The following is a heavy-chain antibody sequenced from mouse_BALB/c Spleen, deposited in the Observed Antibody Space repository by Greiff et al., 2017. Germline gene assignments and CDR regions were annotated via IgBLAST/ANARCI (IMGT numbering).Heavy chain of an antibody. CDR1: GFTFTDYY. D-gene: IGHD2-4*01. CDR3: ARGISTMITTWVFDY. J-gene: IGHJ2*01. V-gene: IGHV7-3*02. Sequence: EVQLVESGGGLVQPGGSLRLSCATSGFTFTDYYMSWVRQPPGKALEWLGFIRNKANGYTTEYSASVKGRFTISRDNSQSILYLQMNTLRAEDSATYYCARGISTMITTWVFDYWGQGTTLTVSS. CDR2: IRNKANGYTT.